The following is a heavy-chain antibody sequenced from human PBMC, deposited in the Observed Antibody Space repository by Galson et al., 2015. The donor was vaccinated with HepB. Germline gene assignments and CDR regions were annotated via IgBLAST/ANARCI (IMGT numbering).Heavy chain of an antibody. CDR1: GYSFTSYW. Sequence: QSGAEVKKPGESLRISCKGSGYSFTSYWISWVRQMPGKGLEWMGRIDPSDSYTNYSPSFQGHVTISADKSISTAYLQWSSLKASDTAMYYCARAGRIAAGREGAFDIWGQGTMVTVSS. J-gene: IGHJ3*02. D-gene: IGHD6-13*01. CDR3: ARAGRIAAGREGAFDI. CDR2: IDPSDSYT. V-gene: IGHV5-10-1*01.